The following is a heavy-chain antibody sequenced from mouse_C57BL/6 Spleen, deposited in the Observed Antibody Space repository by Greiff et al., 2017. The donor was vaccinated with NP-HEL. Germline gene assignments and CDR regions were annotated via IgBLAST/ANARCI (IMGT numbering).Heavy chain of an antibody. CDR2: IDPETGGT. CDR3: TRYDLDAGYYAMDY. D-gene: IGHD2-3*01. V-gene: IGHV1-15*01. J-gene: IGHJ4*01. CDR1: GYTFTDYE. Sequence: VQLQQSGAELVRPGASVTLSCKASGYTFTDYEMHWVKQTPVHGLEWIGAIDPETGGTAYNQKFKGKAILTADKSSSTAYMELRSLTSEDSAVYYGTRYDLDAGYYAMDYWGQGTSVTVSS.